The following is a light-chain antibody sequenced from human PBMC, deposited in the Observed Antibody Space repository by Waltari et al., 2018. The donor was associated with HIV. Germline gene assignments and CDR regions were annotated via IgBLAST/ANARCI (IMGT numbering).Light chain of an antibody. J-gene: IGLJ2*01. Sequence: HSVLTQPASMSGSLGQSITISCLGSSNDVGGSNSLSGYQQSPDKAPRLVIYDVSNRPSGVSVLSSASNSGSAASLTISGLQPEDEADYYCCSYSSSGTVLFGGGTRLTVL. CDR3: CSYSSSGTVL. CDR2: DVS. V-gene: IGLV2-14*03. CDR1: SNDVGGSNS.